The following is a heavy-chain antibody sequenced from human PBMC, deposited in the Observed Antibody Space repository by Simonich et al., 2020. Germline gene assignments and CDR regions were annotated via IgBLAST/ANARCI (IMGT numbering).Heavy chain of an antibody. J-gene: IGHJ6*03. V-gene: IGHV1-2*02. Sequence: QVQLVQSGAEVKKPGASVKVSCKASGYTFTGYYMHWVRQAPGQGLEWMGGVNPNSGSTNHAQKFQGRVTMTRDTSISTAYMELSRLRSDDTAVYYCARGRIAAAGTYYYYYMDVWGKGTTVTVSS. CDR2: VNPNSGST. CDR1: GYTFTGYY. D-gene: IGHD6-13*01. CDR3: ARGRIAAAGTYYYYYMDV.